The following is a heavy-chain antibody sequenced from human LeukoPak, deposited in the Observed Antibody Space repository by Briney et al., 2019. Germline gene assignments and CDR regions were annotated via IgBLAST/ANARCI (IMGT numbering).Heavy chain of an antibody. Sequence: ASVKVSCKASGYTFTSYDINWVRQATGQGLEWMGWMNPNSGNTGYAQKFQGRVTMTRNTSISTAYMELSSLRSEDTAVYYCARATYYDFWSGYTPYYYYCYGMDVWGQGTTVTVSS. CDR1: GYTFTSYD. J-gene: IGHJ6*02. CDR3: ARATYYDFWSGYTPYYYYCYGMDV. V-gene: IGHV1-8*01. D-gene: IGHD3-3*01. CDR2: MNPNSGNT.